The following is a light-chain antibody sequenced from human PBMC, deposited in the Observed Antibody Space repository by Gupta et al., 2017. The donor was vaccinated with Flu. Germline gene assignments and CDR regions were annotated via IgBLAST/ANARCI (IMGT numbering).Light chain of an antibody. V-gene: IGLV2-8*01. J-gene: IGLJ1*01. Sequence: QSALTQPPSASGSPGQSITISCTGTSSDVGGYNFVSWYQQHPGKAPKLLIYEVSKRPSGVPDRFSGSKSGNTASLTVSVLQAEDEADYYCSSYADSDTYVFGTGTKVSVL. CDR1: SSDVGGYNF. CDR2: EVS. CDR3: SSYADSDTYV.